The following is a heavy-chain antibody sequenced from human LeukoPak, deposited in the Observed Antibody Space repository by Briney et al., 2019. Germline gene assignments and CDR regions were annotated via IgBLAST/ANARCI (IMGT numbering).Heavy chain of an antibody. CDR1: GFTFSSYP. D-gene: IGHD6-6*01. V-gene: IGHV3-74*01. CDR3: ARDYSSWFDY. J-gene: IGHJ4*02. CDR2: TNSDGSTT. Sequence: GGSLRLSCAASGFTFSSYPMNWVRQAPGKGLVWVSITNSDGSTTNYADSVKGRFTISRDNAKNTLYLQLNSLRPEDTAIYYCARDYSSWFDYWGQGTLVTVSS.